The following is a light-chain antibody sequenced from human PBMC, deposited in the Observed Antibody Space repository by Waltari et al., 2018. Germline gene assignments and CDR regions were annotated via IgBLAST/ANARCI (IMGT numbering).Light chain of an antibody. CDR1: QSISSW. CDR2: KSS. Sequence: DIQMTKSPSTLSASVGDRVTITCRASQSISSWVAWYQHKPGKAPELLIYKSSSLKSGAPSRFSGIGSVTQFTLTISSLQPDDFATYYCQQYNSYSPRSFGQGTKVELK. CDR3: QQYNSYSPRS. J-gene: IGKJ2*01. V-gene: IGKV1-5*03.